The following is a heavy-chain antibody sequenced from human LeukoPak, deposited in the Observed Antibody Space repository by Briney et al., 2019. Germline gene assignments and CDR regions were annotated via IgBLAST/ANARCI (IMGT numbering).Heavy chain of an antibody. V-gene: IGHV1-8*01. D-gene: IGHD3-10*01. Sequence: GASVKVSCKASGYTFTSYDINWVRQATGQGLEWMGWMNPNSGNTGYAQKFQGRVTMTRNTSISTAYMELSRLRSEDTAVYYCARGIVRRLWFGELLKGGSRNCFDPWGQGNLVTVSS. CDR2: MNPNSGNT. CDR1: GYTFTSYD. CDR3: ARGIVRRLWFGELLKGGSRNCFDP. J-gene: IGHJ5*02.